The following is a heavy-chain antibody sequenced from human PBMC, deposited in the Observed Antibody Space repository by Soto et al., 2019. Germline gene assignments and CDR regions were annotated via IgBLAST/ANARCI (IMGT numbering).Heavy chain of an antibody. CDR3: PRVARYDSSGYSYEEVPS. CDR1: GGTFSSYA. V-gene: IGHV1-69*01. Sequence: QVQLVQSGAEVKKPGSSVKVSCKASGGTFSSYAISWVRQAPGQGLEWMGGIIPIFGTANYAQKFQGRVTITADEARTTPYVGWRSLRSGDSAVYSCPRVARYDSSGYSYEEVPSWAQGPLVPFSS. CDR2: IIPIFGTA. J-gene: IGHJ5*02. D-gene: IGHD3-22*01.